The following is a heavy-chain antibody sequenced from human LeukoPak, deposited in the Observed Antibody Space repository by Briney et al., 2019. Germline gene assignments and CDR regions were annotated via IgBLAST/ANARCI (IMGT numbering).Heavy chain of an antibody. D-gene: IGHD6-13*01. CDR1: GYTFTSYY. V-gene: IGHV1-18*04. Sequence: ASVKVSCKASGYTFTSYYMHWVRQAPGQGLEWMGWISAYNGNTNYAQKLQGRVTMTTDTSTSTAYMELRSLRSDDTAVYYCARDNVAAAGLDAFDIWGQGTMVTVSS. CDR2: ISAYNGNT. J-gene: IGHJ3*02. CDR3: ARDNVAAAGLDAFDI.